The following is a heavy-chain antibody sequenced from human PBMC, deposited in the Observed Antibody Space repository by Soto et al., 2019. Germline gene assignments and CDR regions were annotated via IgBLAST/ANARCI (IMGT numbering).Heavy chain of an antibody. CDR1: GFTFSSYG. V-gene: IGHV3-30*18. CDR2: ISYDGSNK. CDR3: AKGGYDFWSGYRGY. J-gene: IGHJ4*02. D-gene: IGHD3-3*01. Sequence: QVQLVESGGGVVQPGRSLRLSCAASGFTFSSYGMHWVRQAPGKGLEWVAVISYDGSNKYYADSVKGRFTISRDNSKNTLYLQMNSLRAEDTAVYYCAKGGYDFWSGYRGYWGQGTLVTVSS.